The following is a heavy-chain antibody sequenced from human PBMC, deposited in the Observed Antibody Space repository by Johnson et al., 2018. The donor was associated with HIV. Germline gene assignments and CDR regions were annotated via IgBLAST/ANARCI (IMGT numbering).Heavy chain of an antibody. V-gene: IGHV3-30*18. D-gene: IGHD6-19*01. CDR2: ISYDGSNG. Sequence: QVQLVESGGGLIQPGGSLRLSCAASGFIVSNNYMSWVRQAPGKGLEWVAVISYDGSNGYYADSVKGRFTISRDNSKNTLYLQMNSLRVEDTAVYYCAKGGGTVASILDASDIWGQGQMVTVSS. CDR3: AKGGGTVASILDASDI. J-gene: IGHJ3*02. CDR1: GFIVSNNY.